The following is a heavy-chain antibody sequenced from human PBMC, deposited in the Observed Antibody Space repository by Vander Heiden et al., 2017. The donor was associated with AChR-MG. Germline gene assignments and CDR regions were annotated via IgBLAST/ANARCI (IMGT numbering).Heavy chain of an antibody. J-gene: IGHJ6*02. Sequence: QVQLVQSGAEVKKPGSSVKVSCKASGGTFSSYAISWVRQAPGQGLEWMGGIIPIFGTANYAQKFQGRVTITADKSTSTAYMELSSLRSEDTAVYYCARSYCSSTSCYTRERYYYGMDVWGQGTTVTVSS. CDR1: GGTFSSYA. V-gene: IGHV1-69*06. CDR2: IIPIFGTA. D-gene: IGHD2-2*02. CDR3: ARSYCSSTSCYTRERYYYGMDV.